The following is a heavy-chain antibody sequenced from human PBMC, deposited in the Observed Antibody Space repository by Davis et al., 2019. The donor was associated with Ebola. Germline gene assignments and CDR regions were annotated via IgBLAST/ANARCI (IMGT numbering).Heavy chain of an antibody. CDR3: ARGAVATTLDY. V-gene: IGHV3-23*01. CDR1: GFTFSNYA. D-gene: IGHD5-12*01. CDR2: INDIGGNP. Sequence: GESLKISCEVSGFTFSNYAMSWVRQAPGQGLQWVSGINDIGGNPQHADAVKGRFTISRDNSKNTLYLQMNSLRVEDAAVYYCARGAVATTLDYWGQGTLVTVSS. J-gene: IGHJ4*02.